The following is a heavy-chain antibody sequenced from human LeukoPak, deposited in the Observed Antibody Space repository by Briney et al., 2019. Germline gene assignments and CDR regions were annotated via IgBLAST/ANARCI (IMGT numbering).Heavy chain of an antibody. CDR2: IYYSGVT. CDR1: GASVTTFY. J-gene: IGHJ5*02. CDR3: ARDQVVHEWFDP. D-gene: IGHD3-22*01. Sequence: SETLSLTCTVSGASVTTFYWSWFRQPPGKGLEWIGYIYYSGVTNYNPSLKSRATMSVDTSKNQFSLKVTSVTAADTAIYYCARDQVVHEWFDPWGQGILVTVSS. V-gene: IGHV4-59*02.